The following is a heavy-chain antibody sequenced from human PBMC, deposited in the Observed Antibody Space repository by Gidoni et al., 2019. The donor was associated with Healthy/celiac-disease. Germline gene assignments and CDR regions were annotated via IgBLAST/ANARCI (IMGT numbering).Heavy chain of an antibody. J-gene: IGHJ4*02. CDR1: GFTFSSYW. D-gene: IGHD1-26*01. V-gene: IGHV3-7*01. CDR3: ARLGAALDY. CDR2: IKQEGSEK. Sequence: EVQLEESGGGLVQPGGSLILSCAASGFTFSSYWMSWVRQAPGKGLEWVANIKQEGSEKYYVDSVKGRFTISRDNAKNSLYLQMSSLRDEDTAVYYCARLGAALDYWGQGTLVTVSS.